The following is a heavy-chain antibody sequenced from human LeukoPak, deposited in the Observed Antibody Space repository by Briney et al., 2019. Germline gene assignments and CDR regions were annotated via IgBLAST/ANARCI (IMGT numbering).Heavy chain of an antibody. CDR1: GYSFTDYY. CDR3: ARAGLTYYYDSSGYSGRYYYMDV. J-gene: IGHJ6*03. CDR2: INPNSGGT. Sequence: ASVKVSCKTSGYSFTDYYMYWVRQAPGQGLEWMGWINPNSGGTSSAQKFQGRVTMTTDTSTSTAYMELRSLRSDDTAVYYCARAGLTYYYDSSGYSGRYYYMDVWGKGTTVTVSS. D-gene: IGHD3-22*01. V-gene: IGHV1-2*02.